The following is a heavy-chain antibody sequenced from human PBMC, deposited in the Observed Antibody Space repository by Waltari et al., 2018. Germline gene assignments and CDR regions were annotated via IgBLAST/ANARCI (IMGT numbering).Heavy chain of an antibody. CDR3: ARVVLLWFGGPYGMDV. D-gene: IGHD3-10*01. Sequence: QVQLQQWGAGLLKPSETLSLTCAVYGGSFSGYYWSWIRQPPGKGLEWIGEINHSGSPNYNPSLKSRVTISVDTSKNQFSLKLSSVTAADTAVYYCARVVLLWFGGPYGMDVWGQGTTVTVSS. CDR2: INHSGSP. CDR1: GGSFSGYY. V-gene: IGHV4-34*01. J-gene: IGHJ6*02.